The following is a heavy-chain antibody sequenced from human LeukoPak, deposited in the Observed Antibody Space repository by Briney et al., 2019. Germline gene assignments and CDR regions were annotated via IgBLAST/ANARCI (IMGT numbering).Heavy chain of an antibody. CDR2: ISYSGST. J-gene: IGHJ4*02. CDR3: ARSVNIVVEYYFDY. Sequence: SETLSLTCTVSGGSISSSSYFWGWIRQPPGKGLEWIGSISYSGSTYYNPSLESRVTISVGTSKNQFSLKLNSVTAADTAVYYCARSVNIVVEYYFDYWGQGTLVTVSS. V-gene: IGHV4-39*01. CDR1: GGSISSSSYF. D-gene: IGHD2-15*01.